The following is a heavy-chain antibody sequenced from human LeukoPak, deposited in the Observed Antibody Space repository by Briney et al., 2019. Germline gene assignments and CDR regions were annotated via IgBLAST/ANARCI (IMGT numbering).Heavy chain of an antibody. Sequence: GGSLRLXCAASGFTFSSYAMSWVRQAPGKGLEWVSAISGSGGTTYYADSVKGRFTISRDNSKNTLYLQMNSLRAEDTAVYYCAKDLGITMIVVVIADAFDIWGQGTMVTVSS. CDR1: GFTFSSYA. D-gene: IGHD3-22*01. CDR2: ISGSGGTT. V-gene: IGHV3-23*01. CDR3: AKDLGITMIVVVIADAFDI. J-gene: IGHJ3*02.